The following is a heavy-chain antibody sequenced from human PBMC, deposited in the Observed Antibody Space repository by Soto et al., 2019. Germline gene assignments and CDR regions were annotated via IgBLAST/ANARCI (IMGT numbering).Heavy chain of an antibody. CDR1: GGTFSSYT. CDR2: IIPILGIA. D-gene: IGHD3-22*01. Sequence: GASVKVSCKASGGTFSSYTISWVRQAPGQGLEWMGRIIPILGIANYAQKFQGRVTITADKSTSTAYMELSSLRSEDTAVYYCASSPTYYYDSSGYYKDYYGLDVWGQGTTGAVSS. V-gene: IGHV1-69*02. CDR3: ASSPTYYYDSSGYYKDYYGLDV. J-gene: IGHJ6*02.